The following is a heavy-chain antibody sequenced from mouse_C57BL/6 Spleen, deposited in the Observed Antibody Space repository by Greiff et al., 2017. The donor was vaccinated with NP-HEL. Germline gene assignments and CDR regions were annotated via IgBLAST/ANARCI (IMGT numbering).Heavy chain of an antibody. Sequence: QVQLQQPGAELVMPGASVKLSCKASGYTFTSYWMHWVKQRPGQGLEWIGEIDPADSYTNYNQKFKGKSTLTVDKSSSTAYMQLSSLTSEDSAVYYCARSRGIYGSSKYYAMDYWGQGTSVTVSS. V-gene: IGHV1-69*01. D-gene: IGHD1-1*01. J-gene: IGHJ4*01. CDR3: ARSRGIYGSSKYYAMDY. CDR2: IDPADSYT. CDR1: GYTFTSYW.